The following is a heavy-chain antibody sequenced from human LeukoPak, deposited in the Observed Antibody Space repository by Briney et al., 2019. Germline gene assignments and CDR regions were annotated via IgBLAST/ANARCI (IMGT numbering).Heavy chain of an antibody. CDR1: GGSIRSSYYY. CDR3: ASGGDYDNSGYYYPFDY. CDR2: IYDSGST. J-gene: IGHJ4*02. V-gene: IGHV4-39*01. Sequence: SETLSLTCTVSGGSIRSSYYYWGWIRQPPGKGLEWIGSIYDSGSTYYNPSLKSRVTISIDTSKNQFSLKLNSVTAADTAVYYCASGGDYDNSGYYYPFDYWGQGTLVTVSS. D-gene: IGHD3-22*01.